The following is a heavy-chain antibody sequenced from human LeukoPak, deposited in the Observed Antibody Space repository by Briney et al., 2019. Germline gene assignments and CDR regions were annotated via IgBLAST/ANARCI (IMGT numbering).Heavy chain of an antibody. CDR2: INTNTGNP. J-gene: IGHJ6*02. Sequence: ASVKVSCKASGYTFTSYAMNWVRQAPEQGLEWMGWINTNTGNPTYAQGFTGRFVFSLDTSVSTAYLQICSLKAEDTAVYYCAEYSSSSVDYYGMDVWGQGTTVTVSS. CDR3: AEYSSSSVDYYGMDV. D-gene: IGHD6-6*01. V-gene: IGHV7-4-1*01. CDR1: GYTFTSYA.